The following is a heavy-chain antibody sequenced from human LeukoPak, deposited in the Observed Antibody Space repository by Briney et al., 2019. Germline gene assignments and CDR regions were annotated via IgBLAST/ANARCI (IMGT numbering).Heavy chain of an antibody. J-gene: IGHJ4*02. CDR3: ARSSIAARGTPDY. Sequence: PSETLSLTCAVSGYSISSGYYWGWIRQPPGKGLEWIGSIYHSGSTCYNPSLKSRVTISVDTSKNQFSLKLSSVTAADTAVYYCARSSIAARGTPDYWGQGTLVTVSS. CDR2: IYHSGST. D-gene: IGHD6-6*01. CDR1: GYSISSGYY. V-gene: IGHV4-38-2*01.